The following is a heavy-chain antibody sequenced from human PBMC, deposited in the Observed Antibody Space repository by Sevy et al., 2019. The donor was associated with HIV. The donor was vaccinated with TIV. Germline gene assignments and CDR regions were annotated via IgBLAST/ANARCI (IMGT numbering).Heavy chain of an antibody. V-gene: IGHV4-59*01. CDR1: GGSISSYY. D-gene: IGHD3-22*01. Sequence: AETLSLTCTVSGGSISSYYWSWIRQPPGKGLEWIGYIYYGGRTNYNPSLKSRGTISVDTSKNQFSLWLSSVTAADTAVYYCERDRGVGYDDGGLDPWGQGTLVTVSS. CDR2: IYYGGRT. CDR3: ERDRGVGYDDGGLDP. J-gene: IGHJ5*02.